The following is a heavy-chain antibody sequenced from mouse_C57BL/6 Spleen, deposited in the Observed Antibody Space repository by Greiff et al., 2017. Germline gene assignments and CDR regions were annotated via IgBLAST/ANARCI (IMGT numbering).Heavy chain of an antibody. CDR3: ARFDSNYLAWFAY. D-gene: IGHD2-5*01. Sequence: VQLQQPGAELVKPGASVKLSCKASGYTFTSYWLQWVKQRPGQGLEWIGEIDPSDRYTNYNQKFKGKATLTVDTSSSTAYMQLSSLTSEDSAVYYCARFDSNYLAWFAYWGQGTLVTVSA. CDR1: GYTFTSYW. CDR2: IDPSDRYT. J-gene: IGHJ3*01. V-gene: IGHV1-50*01.